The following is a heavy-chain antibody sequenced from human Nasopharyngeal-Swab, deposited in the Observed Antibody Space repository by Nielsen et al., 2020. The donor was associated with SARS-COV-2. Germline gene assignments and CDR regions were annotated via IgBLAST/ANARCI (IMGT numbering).Heavy chain of an antibody. CDR2: IKQDGSEK. CDR3: ASDSLGYSYGYIYFDY. J-gene: IGHJ4*02. V-gene: IGHV3-7*03. D-gene: IGHD5-18*01. CDR1: GFTFSSYW. Sequence: GGSLSLSCAASGFTFSSYWMSWVRQAPGKGLGWVANIKQDGSEKYYVDSVKGRFTISRDNAKNSLYLQMNSLRAEDTAVYYCASDSLGYSYGYIYFDYWGQGTLVTVSS.